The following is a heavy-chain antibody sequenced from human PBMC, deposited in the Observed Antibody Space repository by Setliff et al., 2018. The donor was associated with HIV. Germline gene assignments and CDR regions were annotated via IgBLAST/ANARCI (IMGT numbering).Heavy chain of an antibody. J-gene: IGHJ3*01. CDR3: AKLDYYDYSGSWARKVAIDF. CDR1: GYSFSSYE. Sequence: GSLRLTCAGSGYSFSSYEMNWVRQGPGKGLEWVSSISASATSVYNADSVKGRFTISRDNSNNTLSLQMSSLRAEDTALYYCAKLDYYDYSGSWARKVAIDFWGRGTMVTVSS. CDR2: ISASATSV. D-gene: IGHD3-22*01. V-gene: IGHV3-23*01.